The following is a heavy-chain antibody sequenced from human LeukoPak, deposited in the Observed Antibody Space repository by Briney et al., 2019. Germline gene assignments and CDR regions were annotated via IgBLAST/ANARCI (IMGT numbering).Heavy chain of an antibody. CDR2: INPNSGGT. D-gene: IGHD5-24*01. Sequence: ASVKVSCKASGYTFTGYYMHWVRQAPGQGLEWMGWINPNSGGTNSAQKFQGRVTMTRDTSISTACMELSRLRSDDTAVYYCARDGPRRDGYNKRFDAFDIWGQGTMVTVSS. CDR3: ARDGPRRDGYNKRFDAFDI. CDR1: GYTFTGYY. J-gene: IGHJ3*02. V-gene: IGHV1-2*02.